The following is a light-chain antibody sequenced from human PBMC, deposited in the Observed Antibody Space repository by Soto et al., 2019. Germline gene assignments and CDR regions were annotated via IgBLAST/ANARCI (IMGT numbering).Light chain of an antibody. J-gene: IGKJ1*01. CDR1: QSVSLS. Sequence: EIVFRQSPATLSFSPGGRATLSCRASQSVSLSLAWYQQKPGQAPRLLIYDASNRASGVPAKFSGSGSGTDFTLTISDLEPADFGLYYCQQRLNWPPNFGQGTKVDIK. CDR2: DAS. CDR3: QQRLNWPPN. V-gene: IGKV3-11*01.